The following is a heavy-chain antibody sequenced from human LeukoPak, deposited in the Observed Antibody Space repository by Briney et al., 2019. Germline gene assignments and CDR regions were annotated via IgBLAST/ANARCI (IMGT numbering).Heavy chain of an antibody. J-gene: IGHJ5*02. D-gene: IGHD3-10*01. CDR3: ARKEIRLGWFGELLLTERDNWFDP. Sequence: GASVKVSCKASGYTFTSYGISWVRQAPGQGLEWMGWISAYNGNTNYAQKLQGRVTMTTDTSTSTAYMELRSLRSDDTAVYYCARKEIRLGWFGELLLTERDNWFDPWGQGTLVTVSS. V-gene: IGHV1-18*01. CDR2: ISAYNGNT. CDR1: GYTFTSYG.